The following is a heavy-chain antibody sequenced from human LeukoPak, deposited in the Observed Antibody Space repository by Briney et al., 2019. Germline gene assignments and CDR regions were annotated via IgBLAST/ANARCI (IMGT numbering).Heavy chain of an antibody. J-gene: IGHJ5*02. D-gene: IGHD3-22*01. CDR3: ARGGDWYYDSNCYHWFDP. Sequence: SVKVSCKASGGTFSSYAISWVRQAPGQGLEWMGGIIPIFGTANYAQKFQGRVTITTDESTSTAYMELSSLRSEDTAVYYCARGGDWYYDSNCYHWFDPWGQGTLVTVSS. CDR1: GGTFSSYA. V-gene: IGHV1-69*05. CDR2: IIPIFGTA.